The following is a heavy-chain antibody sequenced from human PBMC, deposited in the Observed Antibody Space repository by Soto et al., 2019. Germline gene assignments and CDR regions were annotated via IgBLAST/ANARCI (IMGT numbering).Heavy chain of an antibody. CDR3: ARRLARGVIGWFDP. CDR1: GASITSGTYY. V-gene: IGHV4-39*02. D-gene: IGHD3-10*01. J-gene: IGHJ5*02. CDR2: LYFTGRT. Sequence: PSETLSLSCTVSGASITSGTYYWVWIRQPPGKGLEWIGSLYFTGRTYYSPSLKSRVTISVDTSRTHFSLNLTSVTAADTAVYYCARRLARGVIGWFDPWGQGTLVTVSS.